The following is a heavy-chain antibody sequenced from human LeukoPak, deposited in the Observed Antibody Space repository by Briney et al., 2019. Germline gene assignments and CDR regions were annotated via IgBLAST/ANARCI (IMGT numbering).Heavy chain of an antibody. CDR1: GGTFSSYA. CDR2: IIPIFGTA. CDR3: AGGIRYFDWLFGY. D-gene: IGHD3-9*01. V-gene: IGHV1-69*13. Sequence: SVKVSCKASGGTFSSYAISWVRQAPGQGLEWMGGIIPIFGTANYAQKFQGRVTITADESTSTAYMELSSLRSEDTAVYYGAGGIRYFDWLFGYWGQGTLVTVSS. J-gene: IGHJ4*02.